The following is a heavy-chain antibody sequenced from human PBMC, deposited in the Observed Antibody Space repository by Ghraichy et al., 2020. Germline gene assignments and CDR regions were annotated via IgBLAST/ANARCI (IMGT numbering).Heavy chain of an antibody. CDR3: ARDQSNRHDAFDI. Sequence: ASVKVPCKASGYTFTGYYMHWVRQAPGQGLEWMGWINPNSGGTNYAQKFQGWVTMTRDTSISTAYMELSRLRSDDTAVYYCARDQSNRHDAFDIWGQGTMVTVSS. CDR1: GYTFTGYY. D-gene: IGHD1-14*01. V-gene: IGHV1-2*04. CDR2: INPNSGGT. J-gene: IGHJ3*02.